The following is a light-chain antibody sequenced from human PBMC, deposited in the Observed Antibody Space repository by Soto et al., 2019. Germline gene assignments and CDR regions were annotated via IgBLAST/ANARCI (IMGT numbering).Light chain of an antibody. CDR3: QSYDSSLSAVV. Sequence: QAVVTQPPSVCGAPGRRGSISCTGSSANIGAGYDVHWYEHRPGTAPKLLIYQNNNRPSGVPDRFSGSKSGTSASLAITGLQAEDEADYYCQSYDSSLSAVVFGGGTQLTVL. V-gene: IGLV1-40*01. CDR2: QNN. J-gene: IGLJ2*01. CDR1: SANIGAGYD.